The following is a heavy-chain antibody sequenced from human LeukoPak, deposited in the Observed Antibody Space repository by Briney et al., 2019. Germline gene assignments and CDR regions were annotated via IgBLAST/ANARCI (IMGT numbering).Heavy chain of an antibody. CDR3: TRHRSGDYRFDY. CDR2: IRSKANSYAT. D-gene: IGHD4-17*01. Sequence: GGSLRLSCAASGFTFSGSAMHWVRQASGKGLEWVGRIRSKANSYATAYAASVKGRFTIARDDSKNTAYLQMNSLKTEDTAVYYCTRHRSGDYRFDYWGQGTLLTVSS. V-gene: IGHV3-73*01. J-gene: IGHJ4*02. CDR1: GFTFSGSA.